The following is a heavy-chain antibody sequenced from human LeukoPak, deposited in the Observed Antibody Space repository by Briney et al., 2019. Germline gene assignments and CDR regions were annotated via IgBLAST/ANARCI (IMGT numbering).Heavy chain of an antibody. CDR3: ARGATARSYDFWSALDY. Sequence: GGSLRLSCAASGFTFSSYSMNWVRQAPGKGLEWVSYISSSSSTIYYADSVKGRFTISRDNAKNSLYLQMNSLRAEDTAVYYCARGATARSYDFWSALDYWGQGTLVTVSS. CDR1: GFTFSSYS. D-gene: IGHD3-3*01. CDR2: ISSSSSTI. V-gene: IGHV3-48*01. J-gene: IGHJ4*02.